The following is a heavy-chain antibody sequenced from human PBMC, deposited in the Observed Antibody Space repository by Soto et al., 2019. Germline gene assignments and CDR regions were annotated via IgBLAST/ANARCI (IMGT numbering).Heavy chain of an antibody. Sequence: GGSLRLSCAASGFTFSSYSMNWVRQAPGKGLERVSAISGSGGSTYYADSVKGRFTISRDNSKNTLYLQMNSLRAEDTAVYFCAKSPSVVLVPSTLGGNNWFDPWGQGTLVTVSS. CDR1: GFTFSSYS. J-gene: IGHJ5*02. V-gene: IGHV3-23*01. D-gene: IGHD2-15*01. CDR2: ISGSGGST. CDR3: AKSPSVVLVPSTLGGNNWFDP.